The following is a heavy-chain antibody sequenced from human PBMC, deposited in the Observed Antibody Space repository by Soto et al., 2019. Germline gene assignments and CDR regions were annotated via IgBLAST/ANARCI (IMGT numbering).Heavy chain of an antibody. Sequence: GGSLRLSCAASGFTFSSYAMSWVLQAPGKGLEWVSAISGSGGSTYYADYVKGRFTISRDNSKNTLYLQMNRLRAEDTAVYYRAKVSILIWFGESETPLPPNVWGQGTTVTVSS. CDR1: GFTFSSYA. CDR3: AKVSILIWFGESETPLPPNV. CDR2: ISGSGGST. D-gene: IGHD3-10*01. J-gene: IGHJ6*02. V-gene: IGHV3-23*01.